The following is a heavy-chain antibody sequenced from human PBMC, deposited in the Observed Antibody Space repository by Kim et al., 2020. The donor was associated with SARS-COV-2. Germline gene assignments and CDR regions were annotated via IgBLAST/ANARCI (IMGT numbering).Heavy chain of an antibody. CDR2: GDSI. J-gene: IGHJ4*02. Sequence: GDSISYAQKFQGRVTMTRYTSTSTVYLELSSLRSEDTAVYYCASEYSDLGYWGQGTLVTVSS. D-gene: IGHD3-16*01. V-gene: IGHV1-46*01. CDR3: ASEYSDLGY.